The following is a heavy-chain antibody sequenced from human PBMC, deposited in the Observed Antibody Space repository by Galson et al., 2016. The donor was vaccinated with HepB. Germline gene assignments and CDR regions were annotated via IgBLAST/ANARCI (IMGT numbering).Heavy chain of an antibody. CDR1: GYSFTRYSFTNYP. J-gene: IGHJ3*02. CDR3: ARENIAAATHDALDI. Sequence: SVKVSCKASGYSFTRYSFTNYPMHWVRQAPGQSLEWMGWINTGNGNTKYSQNFRGRVTLTRDTSATTVYMELSSLRFEDTAVYYCARENIAAATHDALDIWGQGTGVTVFS. CDR2: INTGNGNT. V-gene: IGHV1-3*04. D-gene: IGHD6-25*01.